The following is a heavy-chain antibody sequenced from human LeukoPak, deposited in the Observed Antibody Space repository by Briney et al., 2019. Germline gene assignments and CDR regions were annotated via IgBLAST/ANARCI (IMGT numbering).Heavy chain of an antibody. V-gene: IGHV3-15*01. CDR3: TTDNWRGLDAFDV. CDR1: GFTFTNAW. Sequence: GESLRLSCAASGFTFTNAWMSWVRQAPGKGLEWVGRFKTKTDGGTTDYAAPVKGRFTISRDASKYTLYLQMDSLKTEDTAMYYCTTDNWRGLDAFDVWGLGTMVTVSS. J-gene: IGHJ3*01. D-gene: IGHD3-3*01. CDR2: FKTKTDGGTT.